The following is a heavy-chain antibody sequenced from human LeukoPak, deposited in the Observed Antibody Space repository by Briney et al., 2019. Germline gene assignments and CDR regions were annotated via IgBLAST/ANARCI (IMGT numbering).Heavy chain of an antibody. Sequence: KASETLSLTCTVSGGSISSYYWSWIRQPPGKGLEWIGCIYYSGSTNYNPSLKSRVTISVDTSKNQFSLKLSSVTAADTAVYYCASGPFYGANPFDYWGQGTLVTVSS. CDR2: IYYSGST. D-gene: IGHD4-23*01. J-gene: IGHJ4*02. V-gene: IGHV4-59*01. CDR3: ASGPFYGANPFDY. CDR1: GGSISSYY.